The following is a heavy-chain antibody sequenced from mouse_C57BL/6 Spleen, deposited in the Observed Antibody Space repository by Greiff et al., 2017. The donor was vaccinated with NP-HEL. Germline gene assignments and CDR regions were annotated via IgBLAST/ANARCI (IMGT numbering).Heavy chain of an antibody. J-gene: IGHJ4*01. Sequence: VQLQQSGAELVKPGASVKMSCKASGYTFTSYWITWVKQRPGQGLEWIGDIYPGSGSTNYNEKFKSKATLTVDTSSSTAYMQLSSLTSEDSAVYYCARGGLRHAMDYWGQGTSVTVSS. CDR1: GYTFTSYW. V-gene: IGHV1-55*01. CDR3: ARGGLRHAMDY. D-gene: IGHD2-4*01. CDR2: IYPGSGST.